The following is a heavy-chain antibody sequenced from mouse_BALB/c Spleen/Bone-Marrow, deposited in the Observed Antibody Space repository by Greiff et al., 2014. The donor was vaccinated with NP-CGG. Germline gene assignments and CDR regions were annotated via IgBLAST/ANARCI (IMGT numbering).Heavy chain of an antibody. CDR1: GYSFTGYT. V-gene: IGHV1-18*01. J-gene: IGHJ4*01. CDR3: SSILLYYYAMDY. Sequence: VQLQQPGPELVKPGASMKISCKASGYSFTGYTMHWVKQSPGKNLEWIGLINPYNGGTNYNPKFKDKATLTVDRSSSTTYMLHLSRTTEDYAACYCSSILLYYYAMDYWGQGTSVTVSS. D-gene: IGHD1-1*01. CDR2: INPYNGGT.